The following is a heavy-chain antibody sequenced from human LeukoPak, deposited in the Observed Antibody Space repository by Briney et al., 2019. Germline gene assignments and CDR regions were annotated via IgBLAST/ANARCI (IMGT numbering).Heavy chain of an antibody. CDR1: GFIFTNFG. CDR3: AKDVRGDGHRYFDS. D-gene: IGHD5-24*01. CDR2: IAYDSSTT. J-gene: IGHJ4*02. Sequence: GGSLRLSCSASGFIFTNFGIQWVRQTAGKGLEWVAYIAYDSSTTYFGASVKGRFPISRDTSKNTVYLQMNSLRLEDTAVYFCAKDVRGDGHRYFDSWGQGTLVSVSS. V-gene: IGHV3-30*02.